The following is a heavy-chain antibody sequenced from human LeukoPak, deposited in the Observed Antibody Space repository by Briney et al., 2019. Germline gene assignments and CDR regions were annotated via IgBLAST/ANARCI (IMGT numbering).Heavy chain of an antibody. V-gene: IGHV3-7*04. CDR1: GFTFSSYW. J-gene: IGHJ5*02. Sequence: GGSLRLSCAASGFTFSSYWMSWVRQARGKGLEWVANIKPDGSEKYYVDSVKGRFTISRDNAKNSLYLQMNSLRPEDTAVYYCVRGGRIGWFDTWGQGTLVTVSS. CDR3: VRGGRIGWFDT. CDR2: IKPDGSEK. D-gene: IGHD2-15*01.